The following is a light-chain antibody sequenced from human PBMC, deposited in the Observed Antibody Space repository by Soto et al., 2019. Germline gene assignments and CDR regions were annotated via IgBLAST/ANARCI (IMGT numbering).Light chain of an antibody. CDR3: GTWDSSLSADVV. V-gene: IGLV1-51*02. CDR1: SSNIGNNY. J-gene: IGLJ2*01. CDR2: ENN. Sequence: QSVLTQPPSVSAAPGRKVTISCSGSSSNIGNNYVSWYQQLPGTAPKLLIYENNKRPSGIPDRFSGSKSGTSATLGITGLQTGDEADYYCGTWDSSLSADVVFGGGTKLTVL.